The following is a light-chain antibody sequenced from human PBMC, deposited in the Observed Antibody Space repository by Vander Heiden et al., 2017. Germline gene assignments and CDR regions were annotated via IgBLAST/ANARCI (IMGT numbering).Light chain of an antibody. CDR1: QSLLHGNGYNY. Sequence: DIVMTQSPLSLPATPGEPASISCRSSQSLLHGNGYNYLDWYLQKPGQSPQLLIYLGSNRASGVPDRFSGGGSGTDFTLKISRVEAEDVGVYYCMQALQTPVTFGQGTRLEIK. CDR2: LGS. CDR3: MQALQTPVT. J-gene: IGKJ5*01. V-gene: IGKV2-28*01.